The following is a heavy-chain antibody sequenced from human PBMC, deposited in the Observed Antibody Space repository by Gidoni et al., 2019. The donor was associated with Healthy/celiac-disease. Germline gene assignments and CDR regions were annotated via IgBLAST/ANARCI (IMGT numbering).Heavy chain of an antibody. CDR3: AKSGLLWFGELSTFDY. D-gene: IGHD3-10*01. Sequence: QVQLVASGGGVVQPGRSLRLSCAASGFTFSSYGMHWVRQAPGKGLEWVAVISYDGSNKYYADSVKGRFTISRDNSKNTLYLQMNSLRAEDTAVYYCAKSGLLWFGELSTFDYWGQGTLVTVSS. CDR1: GFTFSSYG. J-gene: IGHJ4*02. CDR2: ISYDGSNK. V-gene: IGHV3-30*18.